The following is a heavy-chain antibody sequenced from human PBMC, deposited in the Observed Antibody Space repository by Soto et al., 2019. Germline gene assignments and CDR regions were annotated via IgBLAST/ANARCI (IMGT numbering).Heavy chain of an antibody. CDR1: GGSISSGGYY. CDR3: ARASDRWGSYRYIDAFDI. CDR2: IYYSGST. J-gene: IGHJ3*02. V-gene: IGHV4-31*03. Sequence: QVQLQESGPGLVKPSQTLSLTCTVSGGSISSGGYYWSWIRQHPGKGLEWIGYIYYSGSTYYNPSLKSRVTISVDTSKSQFSLKLSSVTAADTAVYYCARASDRWGSYRYIDAFDIWGQGTMVTVSS. D-gene: IGHD3-16*02.